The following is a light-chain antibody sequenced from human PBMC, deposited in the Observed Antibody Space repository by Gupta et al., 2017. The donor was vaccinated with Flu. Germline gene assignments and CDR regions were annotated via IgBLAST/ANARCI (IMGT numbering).Light chain of an antibody. V-gene: IGKV3-20*01. J-gene: IGKJ1*01. CDR2: GAS. Sequence: ERATPSCRASQSISSSFLAWYQTKPGQAPRLLSYGASSRATGIPDRFSGSGSGTDFTLTISRLEPEDFAVYYCQQSGSSPWTFGQGTKVEVK. CDR3: QQSGSSPWT. CDR1: QSISSSF.